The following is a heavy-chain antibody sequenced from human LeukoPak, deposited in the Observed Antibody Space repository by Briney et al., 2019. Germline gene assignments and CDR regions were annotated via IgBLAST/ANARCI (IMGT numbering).Heavy chain of an antibody. Sequence: ASVKVSCQASGYTFTSYDINWVRQATGQGLEWMGWMNPNSGNTGYAQKFQGRVTMTGNTSMSTAYMELSSLRSEDTAVYYCARGIGYCSGDSCTGSRWFAPWGQGTLVTVAS. D-gene: IGHD2-15*01. CDR3: ARGIGYCSGDSCTGSRWFAP. V-gene: IGHV1-8*01. J-gene: IGHJ5*02. CDR2: MNPNSGNT. CDR1: GYTFTSYD.